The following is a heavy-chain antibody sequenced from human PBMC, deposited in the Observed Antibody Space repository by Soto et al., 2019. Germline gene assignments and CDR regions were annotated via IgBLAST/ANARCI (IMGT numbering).Heavy chain of an antibody. Sequence: QVQLVESGGGVVQPGRSLRLSCAASGFTFSSYTMHWVRQAPGKGLEWVAVISSDGSNKYYADSVKGRFTISRDNSRNTRYLQMNSLRAEDTAVYYCGSCRQQRVCWFHSWGQGTLVTVSS. CDR3: GSCRQQRVCWFHS. CDR2: ISSDGSNK. CDR1: GFTFSSYT. J-gene: IGHJ5*01. V-gene: IGHV3-30-3*01. D-gene: IGHD6-13*01.